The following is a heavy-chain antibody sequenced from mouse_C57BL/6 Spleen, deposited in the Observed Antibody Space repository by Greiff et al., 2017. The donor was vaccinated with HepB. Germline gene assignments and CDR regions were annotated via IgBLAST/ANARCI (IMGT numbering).Heavy chain of an antibody. J-gene: IGHJ1*03. V-gene: IGHV1-20*01. Sequence: VQLQQSGPELVKPGASVKISCKASGYSFTGYFMNWVMQSHGKSLEWIGRINPYNGDTFYNQKFKGKATLTVDKSSSTAHMELRSLTSEDSAVYYCARQGYGSSYWYFDVWGTGTTVTVSS. CDR3: ARQGYGSSYWYFDV. CDR1: GYSFTGYF. CDR2: INPYNGDT. D-gene: IGHD1-1*01.